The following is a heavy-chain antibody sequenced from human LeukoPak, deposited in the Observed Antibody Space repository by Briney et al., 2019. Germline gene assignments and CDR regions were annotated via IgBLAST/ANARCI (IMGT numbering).Heavy chain of an antibody. CDR2: ISSSVSTL. Sequence: PGGSLTLSCAASGFTFCTYEINWVRQAPGNGLEWVSYISSSVSTLYYADSVKGRFTISRDNAKNSLYLQMNSRRAEDTAVYYCARGGYYYDSSAYVSLDFWGQGTLVTVSS. V-gene: IGHV3-48*03. CDR3: ARGGYYYDSSAYVSLDF. D-gene: IGHD3-22*01. CDR1: GFTFCTYE. J-gene: IGHJ4*02.